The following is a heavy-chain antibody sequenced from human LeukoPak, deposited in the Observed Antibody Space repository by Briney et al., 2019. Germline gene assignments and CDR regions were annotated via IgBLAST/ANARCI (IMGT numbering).Heavy chain of an antibody. Sequence: ASVKVSCKASGYTFSGYYMHWVRQAPGQGLEWMGWINPKSGGTNEAQKFHDRVTMTRDTSIRTAYMEVSRLRSDDTAVYYCAREDPLLLRYFDYWGQGTLVTVSS. CDR1: GYTFSGYY. J-gene: IGHJ4*02. CDR2: INPKSGGT. D-gene: IGHD3-9*01. CDR3: AREDPLLLRYFDY. V-gene: IGHV1-2*02.